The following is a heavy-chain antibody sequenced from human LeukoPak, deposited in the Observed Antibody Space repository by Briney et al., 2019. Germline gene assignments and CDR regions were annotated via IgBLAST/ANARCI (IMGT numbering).Heavy chain of an antibody. Sequence: SETLSLTRAVSGYSISSGYYWGWIRQPPGKGLEWIGSIYHSGSTYYNPSLKSRVTISVDTSKNQFSLKLSSVTAADPAVYYCARLQRGYSYGFSDYWGQGTLVTVSS. CDR2: IYHSGST. D-gene: IGHD5-18*01. V-gene: IGHV4-38-2*01. J-gene: IGHJ4*02. CDR3: ARLQRGYSYGFSDY. CDR1: GYSISSGYY.